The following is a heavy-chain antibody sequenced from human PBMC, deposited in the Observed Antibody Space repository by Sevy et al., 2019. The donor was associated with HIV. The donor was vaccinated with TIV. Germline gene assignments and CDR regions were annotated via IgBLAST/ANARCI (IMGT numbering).Heavy chain of an antibody. CDR2: INHSGST. D-gene: IGHD2-2*01. V-gene: IGHV4-34*01. CDR1: GGSFSGYY. Sequence: SETLSLTCAVYGGSFSGYYWSWIRQPPGKGLEWIGEINHSGSTNYNQSLKSRITISVDTSKNQFSLKLSSVTAADTDVYYCARHCGSTSCSHAFDIWGQGTMVTVSS. CDR3: ARHCGSTSCSHAFDI. J-gene: IGHJ3*02.